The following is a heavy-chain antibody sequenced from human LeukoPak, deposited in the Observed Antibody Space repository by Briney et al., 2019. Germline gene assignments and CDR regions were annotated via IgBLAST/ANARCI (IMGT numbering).Heavy chain of an antibody. D-gene: IGHD2/OR15-2a*01. J-gene: IGHJ4*02. Sequence: ASVRVSSAVSLVTSTVFNTRSGSEAPGQGLEWMGWINPNSGGTNYAQKFQGRVTMTRDTSNSTAYMELSRLRSDDTALYYCARGRNQGPTYYWGEGTLVTVSS. CDR2: INPNSGGT. CDR1: LVTSTVFN. V-gene: IGHV1-2*02. CDR3: ARGRNQGPTYY.